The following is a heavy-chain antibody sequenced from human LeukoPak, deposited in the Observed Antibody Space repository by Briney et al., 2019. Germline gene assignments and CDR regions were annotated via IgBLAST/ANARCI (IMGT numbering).Heavy chain of an antibody. D-gene: IGHD4-17*01. J-gene: IGHJ3*02. V-gene: IGHV4-39*01. Sequence: PSETLSLTCTVSGGSISGSSYYWGWIRQPPGKGLEWIGSVFYSGSTYYNPSLKSRVTISVDTSKNQFSLKLSSLTAADTAVYYCARHGGDYDAFDIWGQGTMVTVSS. CDR3: ARHGGDYDAFDI. CDR2: VFYSGST. CDR1: GGSISGSSYY.